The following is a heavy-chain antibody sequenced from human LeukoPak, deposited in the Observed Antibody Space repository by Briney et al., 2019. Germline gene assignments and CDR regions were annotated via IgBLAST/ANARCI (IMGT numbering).Heavy chain of an antibody. D-gene: IGHD3/OR15-3a*01. V-gene: IGHV3-7*01. J-gene: IGHJ4*02. CDR3: SRDLGTGRPHDF. CDR2: LNQYGSDK. CDR1: GFTFSSYW. Sequence: GGSLRLSCAASGFTFSSYWMTWVRQAPGKGLEWVANLNQYGSDKYYADSVRGRFTISRDNARDSLYLQMNSLRAEDTALYYCSRDLGTGRPHDFWGQGTLVTVSS.